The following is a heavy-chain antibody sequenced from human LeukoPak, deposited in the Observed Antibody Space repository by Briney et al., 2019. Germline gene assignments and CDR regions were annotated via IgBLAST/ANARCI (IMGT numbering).Heavy chain of an antibody. D-gene: IGHD3-22*01. V-gene: IGHV4-59*01. CDR3: ARGGYYDSSGYLFDY. CDR1: GGSISSYY. Sequence: SETLSLTCTVSGGSISSYYWSWIRQPPGKGLEWIGYIYYSGSTNYNPSLKSRVTISVDTSKNQFSLKLSSVTAADTAVYYCARGGYYDSSGYLFDYWGQGTLVTVSS. J-gene: IGHJ4*02. CDR2: IYYSGST.